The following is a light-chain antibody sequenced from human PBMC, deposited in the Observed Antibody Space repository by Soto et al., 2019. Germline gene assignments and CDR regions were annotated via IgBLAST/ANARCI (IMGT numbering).Light chain of an antibody. CDR2: AAS. J-gene: IGKJ4*01. V-gene: IGKV1-39*01. CDR1: QSISSY. Sequence: EIQKTQSPSSLSASLKEKKNKTCRASQSISSYLNWYQQKPGKAPKLLIYAASSLQSGVPSRFSGSGSGTDFTLTISSLQPEDFATYYCQQSYSTPLTFGGGIKVDIK. CDR3: QQSYSTPLT.